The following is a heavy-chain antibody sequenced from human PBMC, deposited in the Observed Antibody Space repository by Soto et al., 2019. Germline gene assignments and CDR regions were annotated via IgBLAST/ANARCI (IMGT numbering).Heavy chain of an antibody. D-gene: IGHD3-22*01. V-gene: IGHV3-30*09. Sequence: QVQLVESGGGVVQPGRSLRLSCAASGFTFNNYAMHWVRQAPGKGLEWVAVISYDGNNQYYADSVKGRFAIPRDNSKNTLYLQMNSLRDEDTAVYYWARDRVYYYDSSGYYNFEYWGQGSLVTVSS. CDR2: ISYDGNNQ. CDR3: ARDRVYYYDSSGYYNFEY. CDR1: GFTFNNYA. J-gene: IGHJ4*02.